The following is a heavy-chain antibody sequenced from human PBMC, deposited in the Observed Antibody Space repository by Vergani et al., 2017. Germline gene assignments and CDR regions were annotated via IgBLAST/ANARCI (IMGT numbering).Heavy chain of an antibody. Sequence: EVQLVESGGGLVKPGGSLRLSCAASGFTFSNDWMSWVRQAQGKGLEWVGRIKSKTDGGTTDYAAPAKGRFTISRDDSKNTLYLQMNSLKTEDTAVYYCTTDLGYYDSSGYYYVTCAEYCQHWGQGTLVSVSS. V-gene: IGHV3-15*01. CDR3: TTDLGYYDSSGYYYVTCAEYCQH. D-gene: IGHD3-22*01. J-gene: IGHJ1*01. CDR2: IKSKTDGGTT. CDR1: GFTFSNDW.